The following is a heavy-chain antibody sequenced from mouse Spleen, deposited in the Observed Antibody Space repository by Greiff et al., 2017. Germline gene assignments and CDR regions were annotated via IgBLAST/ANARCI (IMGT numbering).Heavy chain of an antibody. V-gene: IGHV1-4*01. CDR3: AITGKFLNH. Sequence: VQLQQSGAELARPGASVKMSCKASGSTFTGYTMHWVKQRPGQGLEWIGYINPTSGFSKCNQRFRDKATLTSDKSSSTAYMQLSSLTSEDSAVYYCAITGKFLNHWGQGTTLTVSS. J-gene: IGHJ2*01. CDR1: GSTFTGYT. D-gene: IGHD4-1*01. CDR2: INPTSGFS.